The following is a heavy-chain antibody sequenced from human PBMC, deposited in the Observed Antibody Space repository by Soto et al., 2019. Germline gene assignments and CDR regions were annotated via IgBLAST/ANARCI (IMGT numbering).Heavy chain of an antibody. Sequence: GGSLRLSCVASGFTFSTNAMSWVRQAPGKGPEWVSVISGTGTTTYYADSVKGRFTISRDNSKNTLYLQMNSLRAEDTAVYYCARDMLTGTTVIDYWGQGTLVTVSS. CDR3: ARDMLTGTTVIDY. CDR2: ISGTGTTT. CDR1: GFTFSTNA. D-gene: IGHD1-20*01. V-gene: IGHV3-23*01. J-gene: IGHJ4*02.